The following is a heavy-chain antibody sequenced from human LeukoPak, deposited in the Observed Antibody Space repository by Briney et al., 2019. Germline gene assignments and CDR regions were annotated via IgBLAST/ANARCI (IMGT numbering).Heavy chain of an antibody. CDR3: ARGKGSGRFGYFYYGVDV. V-gene: IGHV3-33*01. CDR2: IWINGRDE. J-gene: IGHJ6*02. D-gene: IGHD3-10*01. CDR1: GFTFGIYG. Sequence: AGGSLRLSCAASGFTFGIYGMHWVCQAPGKGLEWVASIWINGRDETYVDSVKGRFTISRDNSTLFLQMNSLRPDDTAIYFCARGKGSGRFGYFYYGVDVWGQGTTVTVSS.